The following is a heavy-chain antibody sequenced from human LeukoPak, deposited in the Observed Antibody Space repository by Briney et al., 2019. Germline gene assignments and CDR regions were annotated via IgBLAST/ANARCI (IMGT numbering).Heavy chain of an antibody. V-gene: IGHV1-69*13. CDR1: GGTFSSYA. D-gene: IGHD3-10*01. Sequence: SVKVSCKASGGTFSSYAISWVRQAPGQGLEWMGGIIPIFGTANYAQKFQGRVTITADESTSTAYMELSSLRSEDTAVYYCARDRAYYYGHGLGFDPWGQGTLVTVSS. J-gene: IGHJ5*02. CDR3: ARDRAYYYGHGLGFDP. CDR2: IIPIFGTA.